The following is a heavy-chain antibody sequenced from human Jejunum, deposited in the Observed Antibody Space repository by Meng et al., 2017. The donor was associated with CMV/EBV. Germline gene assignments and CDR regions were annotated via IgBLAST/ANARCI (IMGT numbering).Heavy chain of an antibody. CDR2: IYRGDDK. V-gene: IGHV2-5*02. D-gene: IGHD5-18*01. CDR3: AHDVGGYYPSTPDY. CDR1: GFSPLGSGEG. Sequence: QVALKESGLTVLNPTQTLPLTCSFFGFSPLGSGEGMGEVRQPPGKALEWLALIYRGDDKRDSTSLKSRLTISKDTYKNAVVLTMTNMDPFDTGTYYCAHDVGGYYPSTPDYWGQGTLVTVSS. J-gene: IGHJ4*02.